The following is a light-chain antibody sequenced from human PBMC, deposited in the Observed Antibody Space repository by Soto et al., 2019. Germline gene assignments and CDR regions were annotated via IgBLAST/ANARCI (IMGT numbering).Light chain of an antibody. CDR3: SSYSATTTLV. J-gene: IGLJ1*01. CDR1: SSDVGDYPY. V-gene: IGLV2-14*01. Sequence: QSALTQPASVSGSPGQSITISCTGTSSDVGDYPYVSWYQQHPGKVPKLIIYEVTNRPSGVTSRFSGSKSENTASLTISGLQAEDEADYYCSSYSATTTLVFGSGTKVTVL. CDR2: EVT.